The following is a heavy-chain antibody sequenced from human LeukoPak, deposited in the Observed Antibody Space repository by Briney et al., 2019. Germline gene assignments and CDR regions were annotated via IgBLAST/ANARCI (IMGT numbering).Heavy chain of an antibody. D-gene: IGHD5-24*01. V-gene: IGHV5-51*01. J-gene: IGHJ4*02. CDR1: GYSFSSYW. CDR3: ARQDGRALYYFDY. Sequence: RGESLKISCKGLGYSFSSYWNAWVRQRPGKGLEWMGIIYPADSDTRYSPSFQGQVTISADKSTSTAYLQWSSLKASDTAMYYCARQDGRALYYFDYWGQGTLVTVSS. CDR2: IYPADSDT.